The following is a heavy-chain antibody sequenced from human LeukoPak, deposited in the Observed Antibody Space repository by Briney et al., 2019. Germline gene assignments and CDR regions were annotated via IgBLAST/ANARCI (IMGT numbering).Heavy chain of an antibody. CDR1: GFTFSSYS. CDR2: ISSSSSHI. V-gene: IGHV3-21*01. Sequence: PGGSLRLSCAASGFTFSSYSMNWVRQAPGKWLEWVSAISSSSSHIYYADSVKGRFTISRDNAKNSLYLQMNSLRAEDTAVYYCASLGIAAAGRDYFDYWGQGTLVTVSS. J-gene: IGHJ4*02. D-gene: IGHD6-13*01. CDR3: ASLGIAAAGRDYFDY.